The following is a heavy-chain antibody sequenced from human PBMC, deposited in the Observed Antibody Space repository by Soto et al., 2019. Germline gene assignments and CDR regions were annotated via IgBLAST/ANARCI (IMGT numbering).Heavy chain of an antibody. V-gene: IGHV4-61*01. CDR2: VYYSGST. CDR3: ARDGGAERRFDS. Sequence: ETLSLTCTVSGDSVSSGTYFWSWIRQPPGKGLEWIGYVYYSGSTNYNPTLKSRLTMSVDTSKNQFSLKLSSVTAADTAVYYCARDGGAERRFDSWGPGNLVTVSS. J-gene: IGHJ4*02. CDR1: GDSVSSGTYF. D-gene: IGHD2-21*01.